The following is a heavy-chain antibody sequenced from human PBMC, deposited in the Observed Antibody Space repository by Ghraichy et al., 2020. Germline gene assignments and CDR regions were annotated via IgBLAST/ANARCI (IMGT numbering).Heavy chain of an antibody. D-gene: IGHD1-7*01. CDR2: INYSGTT. CDR1: GGSISGSNYY. Sequence: SETLSLTCTVSGGSISGSNYYWDWIRQPPGKSLEWIGSINYSGTTFYNPSLKSRVAISVDTSKNQFSLKVNSVTAADTAIYYCVRLTRTCNLKFDYWGQGTLVTVSS. V-gene: IGHV4-39*01. J-gene: IGHJ4*02. CDR3: VRLTRTCNLKFDY.